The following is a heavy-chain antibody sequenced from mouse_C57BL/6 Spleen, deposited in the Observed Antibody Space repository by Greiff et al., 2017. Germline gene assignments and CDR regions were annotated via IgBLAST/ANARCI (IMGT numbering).Heavy chain of an antibody. D-gene: IGHD4-1*01. Sequence: VQLQESGAELARPGASVKMSCKASGYTFTSYTMHWVKQRPGQGLEWIGYINPSSGYTKYNQKFKDKATLTADKSSSTAYMQLSSLTSEDSAVYNCARWLTGTGVDYWGQGTTLTVSS. CDR1: GYTFTSYT. V-gene: IGHV1-4*01. CDR3: ARWLTGTGVDY. CDR2: INPSSGYT. J-gene: IGHJ2*01.